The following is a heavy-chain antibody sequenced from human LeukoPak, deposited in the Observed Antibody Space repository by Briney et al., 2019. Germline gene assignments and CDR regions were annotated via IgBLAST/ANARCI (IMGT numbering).Heavy chain of an antibody. CDR1: GGSISSGGYS. V-gene: IGHV4-30-2*01. CDR2: IYHSGST. CDR3: ARANFLWVYYDFWSGYYRDRDAFDI. D-gene: IGHD3-3*01. Sequence: SSQTLSLTCAVSGGSISSGGYSWSWIRQPPGKGLEWIGYIYHSGSTYYNPSLKSRVTISVDRSKNQFSLKLSSVTAADTAVYYCARANFLWVYYDFWSGYYRDRDAFDIWGQGTMVTVSS. J-gene: IGHJ3*02.